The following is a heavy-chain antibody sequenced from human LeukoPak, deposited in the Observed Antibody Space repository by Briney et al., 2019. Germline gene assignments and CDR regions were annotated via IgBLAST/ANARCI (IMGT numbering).Heavy chain of an antibody. V-gene: IGHV4-59*01. J-gene: IGHJ3*02. Sequence: SETLSLTCTVSGGPISSYYWSWIPQPPGKGLEWIGYKYYSGSTNYNPSLKSRVTISVDTSKNQFSLKLSSVPAADTAVYCCARGEGAFDIWGQGTMVTVSS. CDR3: ARGEGAFDI. CDR2: KYYSGST. CDR1: GGPISSYY.